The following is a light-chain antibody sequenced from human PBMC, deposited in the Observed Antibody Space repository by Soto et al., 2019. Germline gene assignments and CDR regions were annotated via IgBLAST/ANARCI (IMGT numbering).Light chain of an antibody. CDR1: SSDLGAGFD. CDR2: GNI. CDR3: ATWDDSLNGPV. Sequence: QSVLTQPPSVSGAPGQRVTISCTGTSSDLGAGFDVHWYQQLPGTAPKLLIYGNINRPSGVPDRFSGSKSGTSASLAISGLQSEDEADYYCATWDDSLNGPVFGGGTKLTVL. J-gene: IGLJ3*02. V-gene: IGLV1-40*01.